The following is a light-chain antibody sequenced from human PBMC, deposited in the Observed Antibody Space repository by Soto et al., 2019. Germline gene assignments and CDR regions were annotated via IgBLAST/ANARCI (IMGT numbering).Light chain of an antibody. Sequence: EIVMTQSPATLSVSPGERATLSCRASQSVNNNLAWYQQKPGQAPRLLIYGASTRATGIPARFSGSGPGTEFTLTISGLQSEDFAVYYCQQYNNWPLTFGQGTRLEIK. J-gene: IGKJ5*01. CDR2: GAS. CDR1: QSVNNN. CDR3: QQYNNWPLT. V-gene: IGKV3-15*01.